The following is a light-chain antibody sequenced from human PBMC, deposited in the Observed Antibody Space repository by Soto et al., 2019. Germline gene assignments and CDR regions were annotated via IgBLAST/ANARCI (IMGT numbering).Light chain of an antibody. Sequence: QSVLTQPPSVSGAPGQRVTISCTGSSSNIGAGYDVHWYQQLPGTAPKLLIYGNSNRPSGVPDRFSGSKSGTSASLAITGLQAEEEAADYCQSYDSSLSRVFSGGTKLTVL. J-gene: IGLJ3*02. CDR2: GNS. V-gene: IGLV1-40*01. CDR1: SSNIGAGYD. CDR3: QSYDSSLSRV.